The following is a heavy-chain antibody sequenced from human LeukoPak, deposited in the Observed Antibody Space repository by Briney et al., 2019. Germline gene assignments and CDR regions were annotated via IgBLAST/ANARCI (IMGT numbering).Heavy chain of an antibody. CDR2: ISRSRSTK. Sequence: GGSLRLSCAASGFTFSDYNMRWIRQAPAKGLEWVSSISRSRSTKNYADSVKGRFTISSDNAKNALFLQMNSLRAEDTAVDYCARVLRYCSGGNCYSGGLGYMDVWGKGTTVTISS. D-gene: IGHD2-15*01. CDR1: GFTFSDYN. V-gene: IGHV3-11*01. J-gene: IGHJ6*03. CDR3: ARVLRYCSGGNCYSGGLGYMDV.